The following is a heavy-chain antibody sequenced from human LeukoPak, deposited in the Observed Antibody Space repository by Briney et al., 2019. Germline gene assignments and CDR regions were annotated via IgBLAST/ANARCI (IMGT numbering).Heavy chain of an antibody. D-gene: IGHD2-2*01. V-gene: IGHV1-24*01. CDR1: GYTLTELS. Sequence: ASVKVSCKVSGYTLTELSMHWVRQAPGKGLEWMGGFDPEDGETIYAQKFQGRVTMTEDTSTDTAYMGLGSLRSGDTAVYYCATDYSQGARAQLPPGRYWGQGTLVTVSS. J-gene: IGHJ4*02. CDR2: FDPEDGET. CDR3: ATDYSQGARAQLPPGRY.